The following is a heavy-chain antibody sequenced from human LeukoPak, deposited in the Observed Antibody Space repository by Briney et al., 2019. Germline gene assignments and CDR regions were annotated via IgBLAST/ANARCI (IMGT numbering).Heavy chain of an antibody. D-gene: IGHD1-26*01. CDR3: ASFSGSYGYFDY. V-gene: IGHV3-48*01. Sequence: GGSLRLSCVASGFTFSSYSMNWVRQAPGKGLEWVSYISSSSTIYYADSVKGRFTISRDNAKNSLYLQMNSLRAEDTAVYYCASFSGSYGYFDYWGQGTLVTVSS. CDR1: GFTFSSYS. J-gene: IGHJ4*02. CDR2: ISSSSTI.